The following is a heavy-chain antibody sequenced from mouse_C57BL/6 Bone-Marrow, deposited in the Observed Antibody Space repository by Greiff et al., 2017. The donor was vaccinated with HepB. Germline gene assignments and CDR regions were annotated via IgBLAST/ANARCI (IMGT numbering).Heavy chain of an antibody. Sequence: VKLVESGPGLVQPSQSLSITCTVSGFSLTSYGVHWVRQSPGKGLEWLGVIWSGGSTDYNAAFISRLSISKDNSKSQVFFKMNSLQADDTAIYYCARKTGLRRGYAMDYWGQGTSVTVSS. D-gene: IGHD2-4*01. CDR1: GFSLTSYG. CDR2: IWSGGST. J-gene: IGHJ4*01. V-gene: IGHV2-2*01. CDR3: ARKTGLRRGYAMDY.